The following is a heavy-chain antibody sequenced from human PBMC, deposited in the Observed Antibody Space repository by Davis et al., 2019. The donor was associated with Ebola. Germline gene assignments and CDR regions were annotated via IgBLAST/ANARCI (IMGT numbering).Heavy chain of an antibody. V-gene: IGHV4-59*12. J-gene: IGHJ6*02. CDR3: ASGSNYQYYYYGMDV. CDR2: IYYSGST. CDR1: GGPISSYY. Sequence: SETLSLTCTVSGGPISSYYWSWIRQPPGKGLEWIGYIYYSGSTNYNPSLKSRVTISVDTSKNQFSLKLGSVTAADTAVYYCASGSNYQYYYYGMDVWGQGTTVTVSS. D-gene: IGHD4-11*01.